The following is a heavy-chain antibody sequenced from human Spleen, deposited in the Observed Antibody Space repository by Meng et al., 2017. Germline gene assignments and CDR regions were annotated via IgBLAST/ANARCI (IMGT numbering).Heavy chain of an antibody. CDR3: AREGSYGYFD. V-gene: IGHV4-38-2*02. J-gene: IGHJ4*02. CDR1: GYSISNGFY. Sequence: SETLSLTCAVSGYSISNGFYWGWVRQPPGKGLEWIGSVYHSGNTYYNPSLKSRVTISVDTSKNQFSLRLTSVTAADTAVYYCAREGSYGYFDWGQGTLVTVSS. D-gene: IGHD5-18*01. CDR2: VYHSGNT.